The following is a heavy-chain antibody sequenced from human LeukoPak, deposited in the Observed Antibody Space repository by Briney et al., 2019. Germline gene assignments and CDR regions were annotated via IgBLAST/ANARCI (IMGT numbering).Heavy chain of an antibody. Sequence: SVKVSCKASGGTFSSYAISWERQAPGQGLEWMGGIIPIFGTANYAQKFQGRVTITTDESTSTAYMELSSLRSEDTAVYYCARWGSGDYYYGMDVWGQGTTVTVSS. CDR2: IIPIFGTA. CDR3: ARWGSGDYYYGMDV. V-gene: IGHV1-69*05. CDR1: GGTFSSYA. J-gene: IGHJ6*02. D-gene: IGHD7-27*01.